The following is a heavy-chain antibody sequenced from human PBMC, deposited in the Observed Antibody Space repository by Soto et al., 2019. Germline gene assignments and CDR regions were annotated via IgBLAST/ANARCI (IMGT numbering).Heavy chain of an antibody. Sequence: SETLSLTCAVSGGSISSGGYSWSWIRQPPGKGLEWIGYIYHSGSTYYNPSLKSRVTISVDTSKNQFSLKLSSVTAADTAVYYCARDRGGYKEWGQGTLVTVSS. J-gene: IGHJ4*02. D-gene: IGHD5-12*01. CDR1: GGSISSGGYS. V-gene: IGHV4-30-2*01. CDR3: ARDRGGYKE. CDR2: IYHSGST.